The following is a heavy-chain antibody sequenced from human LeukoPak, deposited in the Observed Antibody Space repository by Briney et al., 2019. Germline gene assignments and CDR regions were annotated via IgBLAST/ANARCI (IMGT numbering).Heavy chain of an antibody. CDR3: ARVSSIVGATDFDY. CDR1: GGSISSGGYY. Sequence: PSGTLSLTCTVSGGSISSGGYYWSWIRQHPGKGLEWIGYIYYSGSTYYNPSLKSRVTISVDTSKNQFSLKLSSVTAADTAVYYCARVSSIVGATDFDYWGQGTLVTVSS. V-gene: IGHV4-31*03. J-gene: IGHJ4*02. CDR2: IYYSGST. D-gene: IGHD1-26*01.